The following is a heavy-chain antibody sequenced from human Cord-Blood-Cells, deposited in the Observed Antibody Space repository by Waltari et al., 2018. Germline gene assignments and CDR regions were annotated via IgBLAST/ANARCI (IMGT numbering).Heavy chain of an antibody. CDR3: AVRSHSGSYYAFDI. D-gene: IGHD1-26*01. Sequence: QVQLVQSGAEVKKPGSSVKVSCKASGGPFSSYATSWVRPAPGQGLEWMGGIIPIFGTANYAQKFQGRVTITADESTSTAYMELSSLRSEDTAVYYCAVRSHSGSYYAFDIWGQGTMVTVSS. V-gene: IGHV1-69*12. J-gene: IGHJ3*02. CDR1: GGPFSSYA. CDR2: IIPIFGTA.